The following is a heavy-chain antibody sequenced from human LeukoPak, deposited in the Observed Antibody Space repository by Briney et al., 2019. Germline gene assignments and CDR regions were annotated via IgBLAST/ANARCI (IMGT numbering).Heavy chain of an antibody. J-gene: IGHJ3*02. V-gene: IGHV4-34*01. CDR2: INHSGST. Sequence: SSETLSLTCAVYGGSFSGYYWSWIRQPPGKGLEWIGEINHSGSTNYNPSLKSRVTISVDTSKNQFSLKLSSVTAADTAVYYCARVPRHHYYDSSGYYHAFDIWGQGTMVTVSS. D-gene: IGHD3-22*01. CDR1: GGSFSGYY. CDR3: ARVPRHHYYDSSGYYHAFDI.